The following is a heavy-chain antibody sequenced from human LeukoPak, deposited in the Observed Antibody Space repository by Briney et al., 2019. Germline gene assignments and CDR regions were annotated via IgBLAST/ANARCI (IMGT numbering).Heavy chain of an antibody. D-gene: IGHD3-3*01. J-gene: IGHJ5*02. V-gene: IGHV4-38-2*01. CDR2: IYHSGST. Sequence: SETLSLTCAVSGYSISSGYYWGWIRQPPGKRLDWIGSIYHSGSTYYNPSLKSRVTISVDTSKNQFSLKLSSVTAADTAVYYCARHAGNYDFWSGYSYWFDPWGQGTLVTVSS. CDR3: ARHAGNYDFWSGYSYWFDP. CDR1: GYSISSGYY.